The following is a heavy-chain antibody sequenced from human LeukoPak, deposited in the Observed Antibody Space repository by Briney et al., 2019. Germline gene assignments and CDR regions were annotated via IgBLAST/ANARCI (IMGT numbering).Heavy chain of an antibody. CDR3: ARDHSNDDKSWWFDP. CDR1: GHSFTRHW. J-gene: IGHJ5*02. CDR2: INPDGGYT. D-gene: IGHD3-9*01. Sequence: ASVKVSCKTSGHSFTRHWIHWVRQAPGQGLEWVGIINPDGGYTVYAQKLQGRVSVTRDMSSSTVYMELSRLGYEDTAVYYCARDHSNDDKSWWFDPWGQGTLVSVSA. V-gene: IGHV1-46*01.